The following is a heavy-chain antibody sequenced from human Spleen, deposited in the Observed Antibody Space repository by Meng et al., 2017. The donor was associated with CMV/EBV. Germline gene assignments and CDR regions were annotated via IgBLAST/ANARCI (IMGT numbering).Heavy chain of an antibody. CDR2: IKSKADGGTT. J-gene: IGHJ4*02. D-gene: IGHD6-13*01. CDR1: GFTVNYAW. V-gene: IGHV3-15*01. CDR3: ATDWSRQLLGS. Sequence: GESLKISCAASGFTVNYAWMTWVRQAPGKGLEWVGHIKSKADGGTTDYAAPVKGRFTISRDDSRNTVYLQMNSLKTEDTAVYYCATDWSRQLLGSWGQGTLVTVSS.